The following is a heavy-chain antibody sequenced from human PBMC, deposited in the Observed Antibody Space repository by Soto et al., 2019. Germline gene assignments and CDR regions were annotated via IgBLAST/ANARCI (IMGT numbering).Heavy chain of an antibody. CDR1: GYDFAAYW. CDR3: ARHGWKMTTKNPFDL. CDR2: IYPGDSDS. V-gene: IGHV5-51*01. D-gene: IGHD4-4*01. J-gene: IGHJ5*02. Sequence: GESLKISCKGSGYDFAAYWIGWVRQMPGKGLEYMAIIYPGDSDSKYSPSFQGHVTISADKSANTTSLQWRSLKAADSGMYFCARHGWKMTTKNPFDLWGQGTQVTVSS.